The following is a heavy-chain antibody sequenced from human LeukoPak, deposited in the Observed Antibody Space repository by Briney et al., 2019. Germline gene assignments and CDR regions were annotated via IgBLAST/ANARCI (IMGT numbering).Heavy chain of an antibody. Sequence: ASVKVSCKASGYIFFNYGISWVRQAPGQGLEWMGWISPNNGNTDFAQNFQDRVTITTDTSTSTVYMELRSLRSDDTAVYYCARGLPIVSRSYYPFDPWGQGTLVTVSS. V-gene: IGHV1-18*01. CDR1: GYIFFNYG. D-gene: IGHD1-26*01. CDR3: ARGLPIVSRSYYPFDP. J-gene: IGHJ5*02. CDR2: ISPNNGNT.